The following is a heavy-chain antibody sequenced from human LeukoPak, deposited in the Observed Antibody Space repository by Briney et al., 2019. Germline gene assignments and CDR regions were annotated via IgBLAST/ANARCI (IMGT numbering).Heavy chain of an antibody. V-gene: IGHV3-7*01. D-gene: IGHD2-15*01. CDR1: GFTFSQTW. Sequence: QPGGSLRLSCAASGFTFSQTWMTWVRQAPGKGLEWVGNIGQDGSVKNYADSVKGRFTISRDNAKNSVFLQMNSLRAEDTAFYYCGNQCSGGICPENWSRGTLVTVSS. J-gene: IGHJ4*02. CDR3: GNQCSGGICPEN. CDR2: IGQDGSVK.